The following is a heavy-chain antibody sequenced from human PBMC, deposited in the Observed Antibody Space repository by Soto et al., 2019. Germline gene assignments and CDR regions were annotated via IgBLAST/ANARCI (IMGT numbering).Heavy chain of an antibody. CDR2: ICYDGRNK. J-gene: IGHJ6*03. V-gene: IGHV3-33*03. CDR1: GFTFSSYG. CDR3: AKDGVSLAYFYYMDV. D-gene: IGHD2-21*01. Sequence: PGGSLRLSCAASGFTFSSYGMHWVRQAPGKGLEWVSVICYDGRNKDYAGSVKGRFTISRDSANNTLYLQMNSLRAEDTAVYYCAKDGVSLAYFYYMDVWGKGTTVTVSS.